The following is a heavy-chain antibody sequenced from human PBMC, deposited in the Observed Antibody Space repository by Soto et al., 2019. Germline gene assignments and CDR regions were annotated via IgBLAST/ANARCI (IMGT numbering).Heavy chain of an antibody. Sequence: SVKVSCKASGGTFSSFGISWVRQAPGQGLGWMGGIIPVFGRPNYAQRFRGRLTITADESTNTSYMELIDLTSEDTAVYYCAREASGYDFWGQGTQVTVSS. CDR1: GGTFSSFG. CDR2: IIPVFGRP. J-gene: IGHJ1*01. V-gene: IGHV1-69*13. CDR3: AREASGYDF. D-gene: IGHD5-12*01.